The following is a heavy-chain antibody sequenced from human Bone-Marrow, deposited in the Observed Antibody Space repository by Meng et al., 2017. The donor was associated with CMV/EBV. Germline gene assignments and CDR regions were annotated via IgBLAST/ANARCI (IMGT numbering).Heavy chain of an antibody. Sequence: ASVKVSCKASGYTFTGFCVHWVRQAPGQGLEWMGWINPKSGDTDSPQKFQGRVTVTRDTSINTAYMELTRLRSDDTAAYYCARGRAVSGNLRFYFDYWGQGTLVTVSS. CDR3: ARGRAVSGNLRFYFDY. V-gene: IGHV1-2*02. D-gene: IGHD6-19*01. CDR1: GYTFTGFC. J-gene: IGHJ4*02. CDR2: INPKSGDT.